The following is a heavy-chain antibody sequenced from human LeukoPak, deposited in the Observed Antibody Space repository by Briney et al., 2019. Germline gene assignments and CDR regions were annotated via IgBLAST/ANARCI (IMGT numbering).Heavy chain of an antibody. CDR1: GVSFSGYY. Sequence: PSETLSLTRAVYGVSFSGYYWSWIRQPPGKGLEWIGEINHSGSTNYNPSLKSRVTISVDTSKNQFSLKLSSVTAADTAVYYCARGYSTRDYDFWSGHHPGWFDPWGQGTLVTVSS. CDR3: ARGYSTRDYDFWSGHHPGWFDP. D-gene: IGHD3-3*01. CDR2: INHSGST. V-gene: IGHV4-34*01. J-gene: IGHJ5*02.